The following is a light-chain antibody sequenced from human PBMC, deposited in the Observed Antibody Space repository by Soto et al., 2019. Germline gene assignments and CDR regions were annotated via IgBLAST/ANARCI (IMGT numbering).Light chain of an antibody. CDR2: DAS. J-gene: IGKJ1*01. Sequence: DIQMTQSPSTLSSSVGDRVTITCRASQSISSWLAWYQQKPGKDPTLLIYDASSLESGVTSRFSGSGSGTEFTLTISSLQPDDFATYYCQQYNSYSLTFDQGTKVEIK. CDR3: QQYNSYSLT. V-gene: IGKV1-5*01. CDR1: QSISSW.